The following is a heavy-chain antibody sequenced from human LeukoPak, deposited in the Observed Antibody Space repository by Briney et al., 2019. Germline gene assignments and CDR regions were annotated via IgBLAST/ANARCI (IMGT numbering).Heavy chain of an antibody. J-gene: IGHJ5*02. D-gene: IGHD1-26*01. V-gene: IGHV3-30*18. Sequence: GGSLRLSCAASGFTFSSYGMHWVRQAPGKGLEWVAVISYDGSNKYYADSVKGRFTISRDNSKNTLDLQMNSLRAEDTAMYYCAKAGGRLLTPFDPWGQGTLVTVSS. CDR1: GFTFSSYG. CDR3: AKAGGRLLTPFDP. CDR2: ISYDGSNK.